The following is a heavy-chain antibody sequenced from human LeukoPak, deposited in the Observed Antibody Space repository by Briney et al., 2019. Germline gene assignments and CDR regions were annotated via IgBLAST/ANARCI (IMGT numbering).Heavy chain of an antibody. D-gene: IGHD2-2*01. CDR3: ARVNCSSTSCSQFTRTFFDS. J-gene: IGHJ4*02. Sequence: GGSLRLSCAASGFTFTDSFMTWIRQAPGKGLEWVSSISSGGRTIYYADFVKGRFTISRDNAKSSLDLQMNNLRVEDTALYYCARVNCSSTSCSQFTRTFFDSWGQGTLVTVSS. CDR2: ISSGGRTI. CDR1: GFTFTDSF. V-gene: IGHV3-11*04.